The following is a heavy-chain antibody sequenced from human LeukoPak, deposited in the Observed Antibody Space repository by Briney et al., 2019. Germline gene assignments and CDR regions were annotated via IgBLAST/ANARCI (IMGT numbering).Heavy chain of an antibody. CDR1: GFTFSSYA. D-gene: IGHD6-19*01. V-gene: IGHV3-23*01. CDR2: ISGSGGST. Sequence: GGSLRLSCAASGFTFSSYAMSWVRQAPGKGLEWVSAISGSGGSTNYADSVKGRFTISGDNSKNTLYLQMNSLRAEDTAVYYCAKDGTGYSSGLNDYWGQGTLVTVSS. J-gene: IGHJ4*02. CDR3: AKDGTGYSSGLNDY.